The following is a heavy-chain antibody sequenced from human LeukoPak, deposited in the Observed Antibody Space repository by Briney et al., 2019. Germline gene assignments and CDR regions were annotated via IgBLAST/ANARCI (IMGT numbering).Heavy chain of an antibody. CDR2: IIPILGIA. J-gene: IGHJ4*02. V-gene: IGHV1-69*04. D-gene: IGHD3-10*01. Sequence: SVKVSCKASGYTFTSYAISWVRQAPGQGLEWMGRIIPILGIANYAQKFQGRVTITADKSTSTAYMELSSLRSEDTAEYYCARDLRISMVRGDRFDYWGQGTLVTVSS. CDR1: GYTFTSYA. CDR3: ARDLRISMVRGDRFDY.